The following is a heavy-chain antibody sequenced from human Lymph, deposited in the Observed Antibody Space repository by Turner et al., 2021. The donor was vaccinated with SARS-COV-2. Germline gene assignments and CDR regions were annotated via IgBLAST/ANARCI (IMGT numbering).Heavy chain of an antibody. D-gene: IGHD2-15*01. V-gene: IGHV3-23*01. CDR2: ISSSSTSR. Sequence: EVQLLESGGGLVKPGGSLALSCAASGFTFRTYTMSWFRDAPGKGLEWVSAISSSSTSRYYADAIKGRFSLSRANDKATHSLQLNSISVGDADIYYYSRDSSGWIYCGSSSYYSDSFDPWGQGTLVTVSS. J-gene: IGHJ5*02. CDR1: GFTFRTYT. CDR3: SRDSSGWIYCGSSSYYSDSFDP.